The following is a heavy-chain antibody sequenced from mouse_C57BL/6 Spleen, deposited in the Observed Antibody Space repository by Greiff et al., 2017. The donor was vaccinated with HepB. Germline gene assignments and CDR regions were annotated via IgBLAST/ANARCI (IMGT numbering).Heavy chain of an antibody. CDR1: GFNIKDYY. Sequence: VQLQQSGAELVRPGASVKLSCTASGFNIKDYYMHWVKQRPQQGLEWIGRIDPEDGDTEYAPKFQGKATMTADTSSNTAYLQLSSLTSEDTAVYYCTTCTTVGNFDVWGTGTTVTVSS. D-gene: IGHD1-1*01. CDR3: TTCTTVGNFDV. CDR2: IDPEDGDT. V-gene: IGHV14-1*01. J-gene: IGHJ1*03.